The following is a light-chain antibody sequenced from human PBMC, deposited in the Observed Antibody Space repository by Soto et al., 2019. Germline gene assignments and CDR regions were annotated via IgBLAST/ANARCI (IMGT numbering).Light chain of an antibody. CDR2: TAS. CDR1: QSINAW. V-gene: IGKV1-5*03. CDR3: QQYSAYWT. J-gene: IGKJ1*01. Sequence: DIQMAQSPSTLSASVGDRVTISCRASQSINAWLAWYQQKPGKAPKLLIHTASTLEDGVPSRFSGSGSGTEFTLTISSLQPDDFATYYCQQYSAYWTFGQGNKVEI.